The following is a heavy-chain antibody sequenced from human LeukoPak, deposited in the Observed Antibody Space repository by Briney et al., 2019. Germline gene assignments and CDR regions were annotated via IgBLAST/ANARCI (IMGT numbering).Heavy chain of an antibody. J-gene: IGHJ4*02. D-gene: IGHD1/OR15-1a*01. Sequence: PGRSLRLSCAASGFTFSSYAMNWVRQAPGKGLEWVANINQDGSEKYYVDSVKGRFTISRDNAKNSLYLQMNSLRAEDTAVYFCARVFFLTITTPDYWGQGTLVTVSS. CDR3: ARVFFLTITTPDY. CDR2: INQDGSEK. V-gene: IGHV3-7*04. CDR1: GFTFSSYA.